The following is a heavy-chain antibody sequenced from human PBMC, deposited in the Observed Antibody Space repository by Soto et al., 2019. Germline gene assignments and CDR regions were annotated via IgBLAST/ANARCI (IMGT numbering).Heavy chain of an antibody. D-gene: IGHD2-21*02. J-gene: IGHJ4*02. CDR1: GYTFTGFY. V-gene: IGHV1-2*06. CDR3: ALSVGVTDPHRAFAY. CDR2: INPDSGDT. Sequence: GASVKVSCKASGYTFTGFYMHWVRQAPGQGLEWMGRINPDSGDTDHAEKFQGRVTMTRDTSISTAYMELTRLTSDDTAVYHCALSVGVTDPHRAFAYWGQGTRVTVSS.